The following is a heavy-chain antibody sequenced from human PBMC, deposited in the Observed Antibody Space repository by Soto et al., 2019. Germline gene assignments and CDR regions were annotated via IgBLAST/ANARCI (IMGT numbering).Heavy chain of an antibody. D-gene: IGHD3-22*01. J-gene: IGHJ4*02. V-gene: IGHV4-4*02. Sequence: QVQLQESGPGLVKPSGTLSLTCAVSGGSISTWNWWSWVRQPPGKGLEWIGEINQSGSANYNPSLKARVTMSVDKSKNQFSLKLSSVTAADTAVYYCASGPPSSGYYLDYWGQGTLVTVSS. CDR1: GGSISTWNW. CDR3: ASGPPSSGYYLDY. CDR2: INQSGSA.